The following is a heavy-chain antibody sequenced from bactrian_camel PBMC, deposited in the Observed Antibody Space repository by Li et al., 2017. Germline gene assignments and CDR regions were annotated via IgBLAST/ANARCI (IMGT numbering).Heavy chain of an antibody. CDR1: AFDFTRYY. D-gene: IGHD4*01. CDR2: IAPDGANP. Sequence: HVQLVESGGGSVQAGGSRRLSCTASAFDFTRYYITWVRQAPGKGLEWVSSIAPDGANPSVTDSVKGRFTISGDTAKNTVYLQMNSLKSEDTALYYCATENELSGDYSLFAYWGQGTQVTVS. V-gene: IGHV3-2*01. CDR3: ATENELSGDYSLFAY. J-gene: IGHJ4*01.